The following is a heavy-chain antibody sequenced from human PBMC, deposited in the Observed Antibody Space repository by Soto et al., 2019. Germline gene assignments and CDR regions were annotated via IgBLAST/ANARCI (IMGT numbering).Heavy chain of an antibody. CDR3: ARLGDDGDYSDY. CDR2: LDPADSYA. J-gene: IGHJ4*02. D-gene: IGHD4-17*01. CDR1: GYKFTTYW. V-gene: IGHV5-10-1*01. Sequence: GESLKISCQGSGYKFTTYWINWVRQMPGKGLEWIGRLDPADSYANYSPSFQGHVTISSDKSITTAYLQWRSLKASDTAIYYCARLGDDGDYSDYWGQGTLVTVSS.